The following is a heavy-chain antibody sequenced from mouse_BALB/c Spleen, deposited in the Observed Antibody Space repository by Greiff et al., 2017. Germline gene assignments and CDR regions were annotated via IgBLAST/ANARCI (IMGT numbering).Heavy chain of an antibody. CDR1: GFNIKDYY. D-gene: IGHD2-1*01. J-gene: IGHJ2*01. V-gene: IGHV14-4*02. CDR3: NAWGGNYFPFDY. CDR2: IDPENGDT. Sequence: VTLKESGAELVRSGASVKLSCTASGFNIKDYYMHWVKQRPEQGLEWIGWIDPENGDTEYAPKFQGKATMTADTSSNTAYLQLSSLTSEDTAVYYCNAWGGNYFPFDYWGQGTTLTVSS.